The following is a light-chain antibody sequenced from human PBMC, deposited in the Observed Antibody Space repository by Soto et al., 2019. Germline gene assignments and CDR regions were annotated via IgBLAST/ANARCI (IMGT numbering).Light chain of an antibody. J-gene: IGKJ1*01. CDR1: QSVSSSY. CDR3: QQYGSSPRT. Sequence: EIVLTQSPGPLSLSPGERATLSCRCSQSVSSSYLAWYQQKPGQAPRLLIYGASSRATGIPDRFSGSGSGTDCTLTISRLEPEDVAVYYCQQYGSSPRTFGQGTKVDIK. V-gene: IGKV3-20*01. CDR2: GAS.